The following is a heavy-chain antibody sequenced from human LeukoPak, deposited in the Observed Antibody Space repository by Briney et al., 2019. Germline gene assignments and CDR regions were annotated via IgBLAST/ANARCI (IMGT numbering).Heavy chain of an antibody. CDR1: GGSISSSASY. V-gene: IGHV4-39*01. CDR3: ARAAPRSDWQWLVRRYFDY. Sequence: MASETLSLTCTVSGGSISSSASYWAWIRQPPGKGLEWIANVYYNGDTCYKSSLYSRVTISADTSKNQFSLKLSSVTAADTAVYYCARAAPRSDWQWLVRRYFDYWGQGTLVTVSS. J-gene: IGHJ4*02. CDR2: VYYNGDT. D-gene: IGHD6-19*01.